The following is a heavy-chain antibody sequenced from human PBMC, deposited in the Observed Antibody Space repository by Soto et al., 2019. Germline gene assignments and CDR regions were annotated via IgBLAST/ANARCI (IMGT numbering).Heavy chain of an antibody. CDR2: ISGSGDST. J-gene: IGHJ4*02. V-gene: IGHV3-23*01. CDR1: GFTFSTYA. CDR3: EKVNGSGSYHNFPEY. Sequence: VQLLESGEGLVQPGGSLRLSGAASGFTFSTYAISWFREAPGKGLEWVSLISGSGDSTYYADSVKGRFTISRDNSKNTLYLKMKRLRAEDTDVHYCEKVNGSGSYHNFPEYWGQGTLVTVSS. D-gene: IGHD3-10*01.